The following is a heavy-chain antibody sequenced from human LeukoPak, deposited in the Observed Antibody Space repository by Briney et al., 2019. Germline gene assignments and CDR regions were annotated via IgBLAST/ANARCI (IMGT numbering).Heavy chain of an antibody. Sequence: GGSLRLSCAASGCTFSSYAMSWVRQAPGKGLEWVAVIWYDGSSKDYADSVKGRFTFSRDNSKNTLYLQMNSLTVEDTAVYYCARSQSSSLIDYWGQGTLVTVSS. CDR1: GCTFSSYA. V-gene: IGHV3-33*08. J-gene: IGHJ4*02. CDR2: IWYDGSSK. CDR3: ARSQSSSLIDY. D-gene: IGHD6-13*01.